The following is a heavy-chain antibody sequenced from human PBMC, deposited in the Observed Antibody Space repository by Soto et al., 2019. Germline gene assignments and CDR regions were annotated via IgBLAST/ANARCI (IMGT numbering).Heavy chain of an antibody. D-gene: IGHD3-16*02. J-gene: IGHJ6*02. Sequence: QVQLVQSGAEVKKPGASVKVSCKASGYTFTSHYMHWVRQAPGQGLEWMGIINPSGGSTSYAQKFQGRGTMTRDTSTSTVYMELSSLRSEDTAVYYCARVLGDLSHHYYYYYGMDVWGQGTTVTVSS. CDR2: INPSGGST. CDR1: GYTFTSHY. CDR3: ARVLGDLSHHYYYYYGMDV. V-gene: IGHV1-46*03.